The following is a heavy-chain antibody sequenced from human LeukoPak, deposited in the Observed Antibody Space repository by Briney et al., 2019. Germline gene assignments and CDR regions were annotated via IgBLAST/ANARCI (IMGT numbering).Heavy chain of an antibody. J-gene: IGHJ5*02. CDR2: ISAYNGNK. V-gene: IGHV1-18*01. D-gene: IGHD1-26*01. CDR1: GYTFTSFG. CDR3: ARAGSGSYYLRFDP. Sequence: ASVKVSCKASGYTFTSFGISWVRQAPGQGLEWMGWISAYNGNKNYAQKLQGRVTMTTDTSTSTAYMELRSLRSDDTAVYYCARAGSGSYYLRFDPWGQGTLVTVSS.